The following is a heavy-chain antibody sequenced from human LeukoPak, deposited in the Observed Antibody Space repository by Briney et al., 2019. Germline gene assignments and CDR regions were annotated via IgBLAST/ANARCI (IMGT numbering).Heavy chain of an antibody. CDR3: ARLYVGYEYCTNGVCHNWFDP. V-gene: IGHV5-51*01. CDR1: GYSFTSYW. J-gene: IGHJ5*02. CDR2: IYPGDSDT. D-gene: IGHD2-8*01. Sequence: GESLKISCKGSGYSFTSYWIGWVRQMPGKGLEWMGIIYPGDSDTRYSPSFQGQVTISADKSISTAYLQWSSLKASDTAMYYCARLYVGYEYCTNGVCHNWFDPWGQGTLVTVSS.